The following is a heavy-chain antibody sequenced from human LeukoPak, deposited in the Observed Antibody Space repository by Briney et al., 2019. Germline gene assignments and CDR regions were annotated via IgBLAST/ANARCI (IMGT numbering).Heavy chain of an antibody. CDR3: AKVAGAEEPDWFDP. CDR2: ISASGDFR. Sequence: GGSLRLSCAASGFSFNDEYMSWIRQAPGQGLQWIAYISASGDFRRSTDSVKGQFTISRDNSKNTLYLQMNSLRAEDTAVYYCAKVAGAEEPDWFDPWGQGTLVTVSS. V-gene: IGHV3-11*01. CDR1: GFSFNDEY. J-gene: IGHJ5*02. D-gene: IGHD6-13*01.